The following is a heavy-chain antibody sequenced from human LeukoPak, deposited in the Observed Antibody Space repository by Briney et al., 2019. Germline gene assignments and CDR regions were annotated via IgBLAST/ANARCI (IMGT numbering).Heavy chain of an antibody. J-gene: IGHJ4*02. Sequence: PSETLSLTCTDPGGSISSYYWSWIRQPPGEGLEWIGYIYYSGSTNYNPSLKCRVTISVDTSKNQFSLKLSSVTAADTAVYYCARVGRVGATVVFDYWGQGTLVTVSS. CDR2: IYYSGST. V-gene: IGHV4-59*01. CDR1: GGSISSYY. CDR3: ARVGRVGATVVFDY. D-gene: IGHD1-26*01.